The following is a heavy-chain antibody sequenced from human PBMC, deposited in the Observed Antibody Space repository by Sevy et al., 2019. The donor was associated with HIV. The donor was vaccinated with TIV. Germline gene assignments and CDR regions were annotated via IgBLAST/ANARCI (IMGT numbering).Heavy chain of an antibody. CDR2: IYYSGST. J-gene: IGHJ3*02. V-gene: IGHV4-30-4*01. CDR1: GGSISSGDYY. D-gene: IGHD2-21*02. CDR3: ARARGDGDAFDI. Sequence: SETLSLTCTVSGGSISSGDYYWSWIRQPPGKGLEWIGYIYYSGSTYYNPSLKSRVTISVDTSKNQFSLKLSSVTAADTAVYYWARARGDGDAFDIWGQGTMVTVSS.